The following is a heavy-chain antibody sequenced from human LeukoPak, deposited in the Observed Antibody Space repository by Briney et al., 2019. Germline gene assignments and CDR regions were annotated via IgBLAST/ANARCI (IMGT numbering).Heavy chain of an antibody. D-gene: IGHD1-14*01. CDR3: AKDPVTGYFDY. J-gene: IGHJ4*02. V-gene: IGHV3-23*01. CDR2: ISGSGGGGST. Sequence: PGRSLRLSCAASGFTFSTHAMNWVRQAPGKGQEWVSRISGSGGGGSTYYADSVKGRFTISRDNSKNTLYLQMNILRAEDTAVYYCAKDPVTGYFDYWGQGTLVTVSS. CDR1: GFTFSTHA.